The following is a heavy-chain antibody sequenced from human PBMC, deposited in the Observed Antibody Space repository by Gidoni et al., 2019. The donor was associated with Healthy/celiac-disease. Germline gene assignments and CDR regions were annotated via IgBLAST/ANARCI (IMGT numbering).Heavy chain of an antibody. Sequence: QVQLQQWGAGLLKPSETLSLTCAVYGGSFSGYYWSWIRQPPGKGREWIGEINHSGSTNYNPSLKSRVTISVDTSKNQFSLKLSSVTAADTAVYYCARGRFNAIYYYYYMDVWGKGTTVTVSS. V-gene: IGHV4-34*01. CDR1: GGSFSGYY. CDR3: ARGRFNAIYYYYYMDV. D-gene: IGHD2-8*01. CDR2: INHSGST. J-gene: IGHJ6*03.